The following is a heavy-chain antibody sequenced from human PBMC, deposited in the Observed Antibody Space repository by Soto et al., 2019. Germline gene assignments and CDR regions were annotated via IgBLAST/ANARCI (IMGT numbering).Heavy chain of an antibody. CDR3: ARISSVDPYGYVNGGLDV. D-gene: IGHD5-18*01. J-gene: IGHJ6*02. CDR1: GGSIRSYY. CDR2: FYHSCNS. Sequence: QVQLQQSGPGLVKPSETLSLTCSVSGGSIRSYYWSWIRQSPEKGLEWIGYFYHSCNSNYNTDIKSRFTISVDTSKTPLSLSLRSVTAADTAVYFCARISSVDPYGYVNGGLDVWGQGNTVTVSS. V-gene: IGHV4-59*01.